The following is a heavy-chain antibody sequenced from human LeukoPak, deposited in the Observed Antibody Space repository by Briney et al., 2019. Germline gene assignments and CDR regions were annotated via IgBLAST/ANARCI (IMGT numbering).Heavy chain of an antibody. J-gene: IGHJ4*02. CDR2: ISGRSGST. Sequence: GGSLRLSCATSGFTFNNYAMSWVRQAPGKGLEWVSSISGRSGSTSYADSVKGRFTISRDNAKNTLYLQMNSLRAEDTAVYYCARHFYDTSGYSYWGQGTLVTVSS. D-gene: IGHD3-22*01. CDR3: ARHFYDTSGYSY. V-gene: IGHV3-23*01. CDR1: GFTFNNYA.